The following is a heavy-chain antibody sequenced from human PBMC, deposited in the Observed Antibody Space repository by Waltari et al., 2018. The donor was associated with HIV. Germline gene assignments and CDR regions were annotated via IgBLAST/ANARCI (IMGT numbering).Heavy chain of an antibody. V-gene: IGHV4-34*01. CDR3: ARARLVSRGQYCSTTSCLPHYYYYYGMDV. Sequence: QVQLRQWGAGLLKPSETLSLTCAVYGGSFSGSYWSWIRQPLGTGLEWIGEINHSGSTNYTPALKRRVTISVDTSKNQFSLKLTSVTAADTAVFYCARARLVSRGQYCSTTSCLPHYYYYYGMDVWGQGTTVTVSS. D-gene: IGHD2-2*01. CDR2: INHSGST. CDR1: GGSFSGSY. J-gene: IGHJ6*02.